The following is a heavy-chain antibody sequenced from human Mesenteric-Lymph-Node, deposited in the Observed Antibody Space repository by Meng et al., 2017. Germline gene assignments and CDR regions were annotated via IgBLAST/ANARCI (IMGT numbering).Heavy chain of an antibody. D-gene: IGHD6-6*01. CDR2: IKQDGSEK. J-gene: IGHJ4*02. CDR3: ASCNTEYSSTPLDY. V-gene: IGHV3-7*01. Sequence: WIRQPPGEGLEWVANIKQDGSEKYYVDSVKGRFTISRDNAKNSLYLQMNSLRAEDTAVYYCASCNTEYSSTPLDYWGQGTLVTVSS.